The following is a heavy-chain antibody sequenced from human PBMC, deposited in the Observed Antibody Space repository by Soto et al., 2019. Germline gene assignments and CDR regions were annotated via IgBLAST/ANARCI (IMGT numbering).Heavy chain of an antibody. D-gene: IGHD4-17*01. CDR2: ISWNSGSI. CDR1: GFTFADYA. CDR3: AKANDYGDLYFDY. J-gene: IGHJ4*02. V-gene: IGHV3-9*01. Sequence: EVQLVESGGGLVQPGRSLRLSCAVSGFTFADYAMHWVRQAPGKGLEWVSRISWNSGSIGYADSVKGRFTISRDNAKNSLYLQMNSLRAEDTALYYCAKANDYGDLYFDYWGQGTLVTVSS.